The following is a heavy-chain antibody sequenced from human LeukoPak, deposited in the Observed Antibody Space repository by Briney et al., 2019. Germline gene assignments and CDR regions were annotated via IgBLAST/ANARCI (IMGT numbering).Heavy chain of an antibody. CDR1: GGSISSSSYY. J-gene: IGHJ4*02. CDR3: AKHYMGSYDNRGLDY. V-gene: IGHV4-39*01. D-gene: IGHD3-10*01. Sequence: SETLSLTCTVSGGSISSSSYYWGWIRQPPGKGLEWIGSIYHSGYTYYNPSVESRVTISVDTSKNQFSLKLSSVTAADTAVCYCAKHYMGSYDNRGLDYWGQGTLVTVSS. CDR2: IYHSGYT.